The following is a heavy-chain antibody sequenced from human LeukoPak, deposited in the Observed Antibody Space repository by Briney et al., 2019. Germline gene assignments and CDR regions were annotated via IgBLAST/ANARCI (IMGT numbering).Heavy chain of an antibody. Sequence: PGGSLRLSCAASGFTFSHYWMSWVRQAPGKGLERVASIKQDGRQKYYGDSVKGRFTISRDNAKNSLYLQMNSLRAEDTAFYYCAKDDNSWSLDYWGQGTLVTVSS. CDR2: IKQDGRQK. CDR1: GFTFSHYW. J-gene: IGHJ4*02. CDR3: AKDDNSWSLDY. D-gene: IGHD6-13*01. V-gene: IGHV3-7*01.